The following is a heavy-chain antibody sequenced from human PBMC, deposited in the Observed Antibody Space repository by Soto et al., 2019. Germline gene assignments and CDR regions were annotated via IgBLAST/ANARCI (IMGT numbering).Heavy chain of an antibody. J-gene: IGHJ4*02. CDR3: ARQKGRDGYNGFDY. Sequence: QVQLQQWGAGLLKPSETLSLTCAVYGGSFSAYYWSWIRQPPGKGLEWIGESNHGGSTNYNPSLKSRVIVSVDTSKNQFSLKLSSVTAADTAVYYCARQKGRDGYNGFDYWGQGTLVTVSS. CDR2: SNHGGST. CDR1: GGSFSAYY. D-gene: IGHD5-12*01. V-gene: IGHV4-34*01.